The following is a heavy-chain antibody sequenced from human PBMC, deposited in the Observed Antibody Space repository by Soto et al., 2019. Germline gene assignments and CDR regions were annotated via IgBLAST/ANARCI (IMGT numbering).Heavy chain of an antibody. CDR2: INPSGGST. D-gene: IGHD2-15*01. CDR3: ARARCSGGSCYQADY. J-gene: IGHJ4*02. CDR1: GHTFTSYY. Sequence: QVQLVQSGAEVKKPGASVKVSCKASGHTFTSYYMHWVRQAPGQGLEWMGIINPSGGSTSYAQKFQGRVTMTRDTSTSTLYMELSSLRSEDTAVYYCARARCSGGSCYQADYWGQGTLVTVSS. V-gene: IGHV1-46*03.